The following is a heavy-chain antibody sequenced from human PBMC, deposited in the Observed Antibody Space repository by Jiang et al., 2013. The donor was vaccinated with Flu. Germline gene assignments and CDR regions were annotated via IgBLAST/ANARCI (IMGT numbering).Heavy chain of an antibody. CDR3: AREATSRYSGSSGYFDL. CDR1: GFTVSSNY. V-gene: IGHV3-66*02. D-gene: IGHD6-6*01. J-gene: IGHJ2*01. Sequence: AASGFTVSSNYMSWVRQAPGKGLEWVSVIYSGGSTYYADSVKGRFTISRDNSKNTLYLQMNSLRAEDTAVYYCAREATSRYSGSSGYFDLWGRGTLVTVSS. CDR2: IYSGGST.